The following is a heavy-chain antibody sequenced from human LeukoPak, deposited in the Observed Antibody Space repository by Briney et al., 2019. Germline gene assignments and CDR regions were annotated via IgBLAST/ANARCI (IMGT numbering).Heavy chain of an antibody. Sequence: GASVKVSCKASGYTFTAYYIHWVRQAPGQGLEWMGRINPNTGGTNYTQKFQGRATMTRDTSITTAYMELSRLTSDDTAIYYCAKVPPSITAAGNWLDPWGQGALVTVSS. V-gene: IGHV1-2*06. CDR2: INPNTGGT. CDR3: AKVPPSITAAGNWLDP. J-gene: IGHJ5*02. D-gene: IGHD6-13*01. CDR1: GYTFTAYY.